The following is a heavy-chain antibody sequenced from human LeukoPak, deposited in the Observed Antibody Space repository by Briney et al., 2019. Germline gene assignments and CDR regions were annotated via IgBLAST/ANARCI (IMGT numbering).Heavy chain of an antibody. CDR2: INPNSGGT. Sequence: ASVKVSCMASGYTFTGYYMHWVRQAPGQGLEWMGWINPNSGGTNYAQKFQGRVTMTRDTSISTAYMELSRLRSDDTAVYYCARGHYVILTGYYSDYWGQGTLVTVSS. CDR3: ARGHYVILTGYYSDY. V-gene: IGHV1-2*02. J-gene: IGHJ4*02. CDR1: GYTFTGYY. D-gene: IGHD3-9*01.